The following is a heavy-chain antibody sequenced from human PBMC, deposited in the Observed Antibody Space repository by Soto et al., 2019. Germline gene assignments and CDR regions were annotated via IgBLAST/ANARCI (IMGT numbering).Heavy chain of an antibody. CDR1: GFTFSSYG. D-gene: IGHD6-13*01. Sequence: GGSLRLSCAASGFTFSSYGMHWVRQAPGKGLEWVAVISYDGSNKYYADSVKGRFTISRDNSKNTLYLQMNSLRAEDTAVYYCAKDQFRQQLVTRPDYYYGMDVWGQGTTVTVSS. CDR2: ISYDGSNK. J-gene: IGHJ6*02. CDR3: AKDQFRQQLVTRPDYYYGMDV. V-gene: IGHV3-30*18.